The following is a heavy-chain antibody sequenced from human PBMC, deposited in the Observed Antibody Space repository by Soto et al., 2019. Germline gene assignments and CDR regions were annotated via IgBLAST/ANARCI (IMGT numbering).Heavy chain of an antibody. CDR3: TKDIRRNGDYGPHYFDY. J-gene: IGHJ4*02. CDR1: GFAFSSYT. D-gene: IGHD2-21*02. Sequence: EVQLLESGGGLVQRGGSLRLSCAASGFAFSSYTMSWVRQAPGKGLEWVSAIGTSYGSTYYAASVKGRFTISRDNSKNTLSLQMDSLRAEDTALYYCTKDIRRNGDYGPHYFDYWGQGTLVTVSS. CDR2: IGTSYGST. V-gene: IGHV3-23*01.